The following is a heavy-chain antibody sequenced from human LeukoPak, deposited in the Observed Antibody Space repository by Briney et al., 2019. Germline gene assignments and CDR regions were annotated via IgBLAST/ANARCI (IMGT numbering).Heavy chain of an antibody. J-gene: IGHJ4*02. Sequence: PGGSLRLSCAASGFIFSTYSMSWVRQAPGKGLEWVSSISTSSSFIYYADSVKGRFTISRDNAKNLLYLQMNSLRAEDTAVYYCARPGDYGDFDYWGQGTLVTVSS. CDR1: GFIFSTYS. V-gene: IGHV3-21*01. CDR2: ISTSSSFI. D-gene: IGHD4-17*01. CDR3: ARPGDYGDFDY.